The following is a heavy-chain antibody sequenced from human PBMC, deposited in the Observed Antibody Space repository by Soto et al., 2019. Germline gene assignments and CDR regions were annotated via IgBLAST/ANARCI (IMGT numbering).Heavy chain of an antibody. Sequence: QVQLQESGPGLVKPSQTLSLTCTVSGGSISSGGYYWSWIRQHPGKGLEWIGYIYYSGSTYYNPSLKSRVTISVDTSKNQFSLKLSSVTAADTAVYYCARATYYYDSTGYYSYYFDYWGQGTLVTVSS. CDR3: ARATYYYDSTGYYSYYFDY. J-gene: IGHJ4*02. V-gene: IGHV4-31*03. CDR2: IYYSGST. CDR1: GGSISSGGYY. D-gene: IGHD3-22*01.